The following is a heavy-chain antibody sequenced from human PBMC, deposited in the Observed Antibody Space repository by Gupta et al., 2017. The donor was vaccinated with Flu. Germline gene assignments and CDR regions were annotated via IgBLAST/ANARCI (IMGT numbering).Heavy chain of an antibody. Sequence: PGQGLEWMGRNKPNSGGTKYAQKFQGRVTMASDTSINTAYMELSSLRSDDTAVYYCARVQYCSTTSCYEPFDSWGQGTQVSVSS. D-gene: IGHD2-2*01. CDR3: ARVQYCSTTSCYEPFDS. J-gene: IGHJ4*02. CDR2: NKPNSGGT. V-gene: IGHV1-2*06.